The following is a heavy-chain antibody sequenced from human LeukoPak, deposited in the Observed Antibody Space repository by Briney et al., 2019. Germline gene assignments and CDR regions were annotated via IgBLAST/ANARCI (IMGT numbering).Heavy chain of an antibody. CDR3: AKSAWHDFWSGYYIDY. Sequence: GGSLRLSCAASGFTFSSYAMSWVRQAPGKGLEWVSAISGSGGSTYYADSVKGRFTISRDNAKNSLYLQMNSLRAEDTALYYCAKSAWHDFWSGYYIDYWGQGTLVTVSS. J-gene: IGHJ4*02. V-gene: IGHV3-23*01. D-gene: IGHD3-3*01. CDR2: ISGSGGST. CDR1: GFTFSSYA.